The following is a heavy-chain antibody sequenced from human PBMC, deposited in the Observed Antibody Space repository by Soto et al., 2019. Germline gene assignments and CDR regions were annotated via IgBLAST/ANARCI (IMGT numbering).Heavy chain of an antibody. V-gene: IGHV1-18*04. CDR3: ARDGERDTGLNFYYYLHGMDA. Sequence: ASVKVSCKASGYTFTTYGISWVRQAPGQGLEWMGWISPYNGTTKYAEKFQGEMTMTTDTATSTAYMDLRSLRSDDTAVYYCARDGERDTGLNFYYYLHGMDAWGQGTRVTVT. CDR1: GYTFTTYG. J-gene: IGHJ6*02. CDR2: ISPYNGTT. D-gene: IGHD1-1*01.